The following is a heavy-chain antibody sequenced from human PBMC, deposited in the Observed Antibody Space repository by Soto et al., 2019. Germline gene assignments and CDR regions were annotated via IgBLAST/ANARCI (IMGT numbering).Heavy chain of an antibody. CDR1: GFTFCSYS. CDR3: AKDHNSMAVFDY. V-gene: IGHV3-23*01. D-gene: IGHD1-20*01. CDR2: SSGSGGST. J-gene: IGHJ4*02. Sequence: PGGSLRLSCAAPGFTFCSYSMSWCRHAPGKGLEWVSASSGSGGSTYYADSVKGRFTISRDNSKNTLYLQMNSLRAEDTAVYYCAKDHNSMAVFDYWGRGTLVTVSS.